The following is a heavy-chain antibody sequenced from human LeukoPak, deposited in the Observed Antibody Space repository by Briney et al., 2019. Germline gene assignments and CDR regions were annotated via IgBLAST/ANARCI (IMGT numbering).Heavy chain of an antibody. CDR2: ISYSGNT. V-gene: IGHV4-30-4*07. Sequence: PSETLSLTCAVSGDSISSGTYSWRWIRQSPWKGLELVASISYSGNTYYYPSLKSRLTMSIDTSKKQFSLKLTSVTAADRAVYYCERDPGGHCDGHSCWGSRIDPWGRGTLVTVSS. J-gene: IGHJ5*02. CDR1: GDSISSGTYS. D-gene: IGHD2-15*01. CDR3: ERDPGGHCDGHSCWGSRIDP.